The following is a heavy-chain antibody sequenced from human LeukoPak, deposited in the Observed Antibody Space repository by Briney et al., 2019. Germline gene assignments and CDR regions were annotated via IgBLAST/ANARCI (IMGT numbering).Heavy chain of an antibody. V-gene: IGHV3-30*02. CDR1: GFTFSSYD. Sequence: GGSLRLSCAASGFTFSSYDMHWVRQAPGKGLEWVAFIRYDGSNKYYADSVKGRFTISRDNSKNTLYLQMNSLRVEDTAVYYCARRAGAYSHPYDYWGQGTMVTVSS. J-gene: IGHJ4*02. CDR3: ARRAGAYSHPYDY. CDR2: IRYDGSNK. D-gene: IGHD4/OR15-4a*01.